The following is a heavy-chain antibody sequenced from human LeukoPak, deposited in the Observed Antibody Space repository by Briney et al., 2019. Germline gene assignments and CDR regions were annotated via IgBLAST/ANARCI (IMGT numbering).Heavy chain of an antibody. CDR3: ARDTAARFTMVRGVIDY. CDR2: ISAYNGNT. J-gene: IGHJ4*02. V-gene: IGHV1-18*01. Sequence: GASVKVSCKASGYTFTSYGISWVRQAPGQGLEWMGWISAYNGNTNYAQKLQGRVTMTTDTSTSTAYMELRSLRSDDTAVYHCARDTAARFTMVRGVIDYWGQGTLVTVSS. CDR1: GYTFTSYG. D-gene: IGHD3-10*01.